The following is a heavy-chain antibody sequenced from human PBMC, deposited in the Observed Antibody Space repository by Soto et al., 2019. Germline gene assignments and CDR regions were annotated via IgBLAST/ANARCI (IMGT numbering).Heavy chain of an antibody. J-gene: IGHJ5*02. CDR1: GFTFSGSA. D-gene: IGHD2-2*01. CDR3: TTCSSTSCHGNWFDP. CDR2: IRSKANSYAT. V-gene: IGHV3-73*01. Sequence: EVQLVESGGGLVQPGGSLKLSCAASGFTFSGSAMHWVRQASGKGLEWVGRIRSKANSYATAYAASVKGRFTISRDDLKNTAYLQMNSLKTEDTAVYYCTTCSSTSCHGNWFDPWGQGTLVTVSS.